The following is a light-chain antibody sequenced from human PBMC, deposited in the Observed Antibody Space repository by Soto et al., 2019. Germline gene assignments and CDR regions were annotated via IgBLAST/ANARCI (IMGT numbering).Light chain of an antibody. CDR2: GAS. Sequence: EIVMTQSPATLSVSPGDRPTLSCRASQSVSSNLAWYQQKPGQPPRLLIYGASTRATGIPARFSGSGSGTEFTLTISSLQSEDFAVYYCQQYNNWPLTFGGGTKVEIK. J-gene: IGKJ4*01. V-gene: IGKV3-15*01. CDR1: QSVSSN. CDR3: QQYNNWPLT.